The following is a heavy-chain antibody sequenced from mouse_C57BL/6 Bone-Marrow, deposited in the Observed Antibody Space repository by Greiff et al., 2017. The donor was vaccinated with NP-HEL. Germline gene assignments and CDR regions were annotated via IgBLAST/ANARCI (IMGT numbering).Heavy chain of an antibody. CDR2: IDPEDGDT. CDR1: GFNIKDYY. J-gene: IGHJ1*03. CDR3: TTLLYYRYWYFDV. D-gene: IGHD2-14*01. Sequence: EVQRVESGAELVRPGASVKLSCTASGFNIKDYYMHWVKQRPEQGLEWIGRIDPEDGDTEYAPKFQGKATMTADPSSNTAYLQLSSLTSEDTAVYYCTTLLYYRYWYFDVWGTGTTVTVSS. V-gene: IGHV14-1*01.